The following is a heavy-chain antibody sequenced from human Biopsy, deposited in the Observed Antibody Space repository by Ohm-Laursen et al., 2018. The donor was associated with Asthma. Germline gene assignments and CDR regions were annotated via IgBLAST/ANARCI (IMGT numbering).Heavy chain of an antibody. D-gene: IGHD3-9*01. V-gene: IGHV4-59*12. CDR3: ARARAFRHDMTGPKTCLAV. CDR1: GGSFSSNY. Sequence: SDTLSLTCAVYGGSFSSNYWSWIRQTPGKGLEWIGHIYFSGSAKYNPSLKSRVSISVDTSKNQFSLKLSSVTAADTAVYYCARARAFRHDMTGPKTCLAVWGPGTTVIVSS. J-gene: IGHJ6*02. CDR2: IYFSGSA.